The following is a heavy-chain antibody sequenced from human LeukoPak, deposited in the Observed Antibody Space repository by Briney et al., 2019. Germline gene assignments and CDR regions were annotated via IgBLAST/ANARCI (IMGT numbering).Heavy chain of an antibody. CDR1: KFTFVNYA. D-gene: IGHD3-10*01. V-gene: IGHV3-23*01. CDR3: ARAYYYDSGSYYGHFDY. J-gene: IGHJ4*02. Sequence: GGSLRLSCAASKFTFVNYAMSWVRQAPGKGLEWVSTISSSGDATYYADSVKGRFTISRDNSKSTLYLQMNSLRAEDTALYYCARAYYYDSGSYYGHFDYWGRGTLVTVSS. CDR2: ISSSGDAT.